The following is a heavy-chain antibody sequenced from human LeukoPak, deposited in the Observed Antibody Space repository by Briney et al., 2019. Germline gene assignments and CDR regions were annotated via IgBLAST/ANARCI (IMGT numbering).Heavy chain of an antibody. V-gene: IGHV1-18*01. CDR2: ISAYNGNT. CDR1: GYTFTIYG. J-gene: IGHJ4*02. CDR3: ARGETMIMFGGVIVKYFDY. D-gene: IGHD3-16*02. Sequence: ASVKVSCKASGYTFTIYGISWVRQAPGQGLEWMGWISAYNGNTNYAQKLQGRVTMTTDTSTSTAYMELRSLRSDDTAVYYCARGETMIMFGGVIVKYFDYWGQGTLVTVSS.